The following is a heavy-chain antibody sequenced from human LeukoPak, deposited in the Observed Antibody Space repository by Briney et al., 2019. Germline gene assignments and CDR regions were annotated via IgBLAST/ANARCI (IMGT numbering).Heavy chain of an antibody. D-gene: IGHD1-26*01. J-gene: IGHJ4*02. V-gene: IGHV1-69*04. Sequence: GASVKASCKASGGTFSSYAISWVRQAPGQGLEWMGRIIPILGIANYAQKFQGRVTITADKSTSTAYMELSSLRSEDTAVYYCSREGAIVGATLSKPVDYWGQGTLVTVSS. CDR2: IIPILGIA. CDR3: SREGAIVGATLSKPVDY. CDR1: GGTFSSYA.